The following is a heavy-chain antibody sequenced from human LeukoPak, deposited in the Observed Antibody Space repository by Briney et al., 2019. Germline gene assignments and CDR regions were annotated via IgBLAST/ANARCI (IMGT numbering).Heavy chain of an antibody. J-gene: IGHJ5*02. CDR3: AKSSAVAANWFDP. D-gene: IGHD6-19*01. CDR2: VSGSGSNT. V-gene: IGHV3-23*01. Sequence: PGGSLRLSCAASGFTFSSYAINWVRQAPGKGLEWVSAVSGSGSNTYYADSVKGRFTISRDNSKNTLYLQMNSLRAEDTAVYYCAKSSAVAANWFDPWGQGTLVTVSS. CDR1: GFTFSSYA.